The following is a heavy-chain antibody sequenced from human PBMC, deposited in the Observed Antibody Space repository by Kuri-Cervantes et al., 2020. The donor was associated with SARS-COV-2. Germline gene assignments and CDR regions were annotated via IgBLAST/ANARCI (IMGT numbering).Heavy chain of an antibody. V-gene: IGHV1-69*10. J-gene: IGHJ6*03. CDR3: ARDPNFENFSYYMDV. D-gene: IGHD2/OR15-2a*01. CDR2: IIPLLGTA. CDR1: GYTFTSYG. Sequence: SVKVSCKASGYTFTSYGISWVRQAPGQGLEWMGRIIPLLGTASYAQKFQGLVTITADKSTNTAFMEVISLSSEDTAIYYCARDPNFENFSYYMDVWGKGTTVTVSS.